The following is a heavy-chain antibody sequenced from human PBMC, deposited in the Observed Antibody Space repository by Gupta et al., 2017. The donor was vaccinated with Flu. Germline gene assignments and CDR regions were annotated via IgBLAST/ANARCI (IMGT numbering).Heavy chain of an antibody. V-gene: IGHV2-26*01. CDR3: ARIRYSSSWYGINWFDP. CDR1: GFSLSNARMG. D-gene: IGHD6-13*01. Sequence: QVTLKESGPVLVKPTETLKLTCTVSGFSLSNARMGVSWIRQPPGKALEWLAHIFSNDEKSYSTSLKSRLTISKDTSKSQVVLTMTNMDPVDTATYYCARIRYSSSWYGINWFDPWGQGTLVTVSS. CDR2: IFSNDEK. J-gene: IGHJ5*02.